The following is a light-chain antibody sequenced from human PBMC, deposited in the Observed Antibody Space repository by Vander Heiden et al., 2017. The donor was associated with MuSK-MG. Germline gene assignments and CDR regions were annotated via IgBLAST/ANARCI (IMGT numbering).Light chain of an antibody. CDR1: NIESKS. J-gene: IGLJ3*02. V-gene: IGLV3-21*04. CDR3: QAWDTSTDHWV. CDR2: YDR. Sequence: SYVLTQPPSVSGAPGQTARITCGGNNIESKSVHWYQQKPGQAPVLVIYYDRDRPSGIPERFSGSNSGNTATLTISGVEAGDEADYFCQAWDTSTDHWVFGGGTKLTVL.